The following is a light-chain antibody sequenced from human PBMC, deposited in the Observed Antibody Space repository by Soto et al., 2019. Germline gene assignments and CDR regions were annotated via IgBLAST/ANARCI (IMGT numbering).Light chain of an antibody. V-gene: IGLV1-40*01. Sequence: QSVLTQPPSVSGAPGQRVTISSTGSSSNIGAGYDVHWYQQLPGTAPKLLIYGNGNRPSGVPDRFSGSKSGTSASLAITGLQAEDEADYYCQSYDSNLSGYVFGTGTKVTVL. CDR3: QSYDSNLSGYV. CDR2: GNG. J-gene: IGLJ1*01. CDR1: SSNIGAGYD.